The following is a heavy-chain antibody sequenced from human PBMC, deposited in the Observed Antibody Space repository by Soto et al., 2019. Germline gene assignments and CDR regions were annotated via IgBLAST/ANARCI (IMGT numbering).Heavy chain of an antibody. D-gene: IGHD4-17*01. CDR2: IWYDGSNK. J-gene: IGHJ4*02. CDR3: ARDSFDYGDYVGYFDY. V-gene: IGHV3-33*01. CDR1: GFTFSSYG. Sequence: ESGGGVVQPGRSLRLSCAASGFTFSSYGMHWVRQAPGKGLEWVAVIWYDGSNKYYADSVKGRFTISRDNSKNTLYLQMNSLRAEDTAVYYCARDSFDYGDYVGYFDYWGQGTLVTVSS.